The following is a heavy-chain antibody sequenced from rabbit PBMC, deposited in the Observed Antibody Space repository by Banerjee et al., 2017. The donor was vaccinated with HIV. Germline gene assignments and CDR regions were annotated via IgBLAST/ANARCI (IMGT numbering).Heavy chain of an antibody. Sequence: QEQLVESGGGLVQPEGSLTLTCTASGFSFSSSYWICWVRQAPGKGLEWIACIAGGSGRTYYASWAKGRFTISKTSSTTVTLQMTSLTAADTATYFCARRGDGGSRDYKLWGPGTLVTVS. D-gene: IGHD4-2*01. CDR1: GFSFSSSYW. J-gene: IGHJ4*01. CDR2: IAGGSGRT. CDR3: ARRGDGGSRDYKL. V-gene: IGHV1S45*01.